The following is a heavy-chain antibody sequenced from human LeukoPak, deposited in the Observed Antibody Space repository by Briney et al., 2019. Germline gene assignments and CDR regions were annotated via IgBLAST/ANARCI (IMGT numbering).Heavy chain of an antibody. V-gene: IGHV3-23*01. Sequence: SGGSMRLSCAVSGFTFSSYAMSWVRQAPGKGLEWVSAISGSGGSTYYADSVEGRFTISRDNSENTVHLQMSSLRAEDTAVYYCVKGAQVVYSPSFDFWGQGTLVTASS. CDR3: VKGAQVVYSPSFDF. D-gene: IGHD2-2*01. CDR2: ISGSGGST. J-gene: IGHJ4*02. CDR1: GFTFSSYA.